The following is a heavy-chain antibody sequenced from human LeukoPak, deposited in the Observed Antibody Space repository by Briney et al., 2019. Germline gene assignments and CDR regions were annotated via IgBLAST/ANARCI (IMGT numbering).Heavy chain of an antibody. V-gene: IGHV4-34*01. CDR3: ARLRGYDFWSGYYKGDYFDY. CDR1: GGSFSGYY. J-gene: IGHJ4*02. CDR2: INYSGST. D-gene: IGHD3-3*01. Sequence: SETLSLTCAVYGGSFSGYYWSWIRQPPGKGLEWIGEINYSGSTNYNPSLKSRVTISVDTSKNQFSLKLSSVTAADTAVYYCARLRGYDFWSGYYKGDYFDYWGQGTLVTVSS.